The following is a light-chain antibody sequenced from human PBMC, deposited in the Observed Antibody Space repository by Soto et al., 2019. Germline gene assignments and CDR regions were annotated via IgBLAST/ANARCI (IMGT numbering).Light chain of an antibody. Sequence: DIQMTQSPSTLSASVGDRVTLTCRASQTISTWLAWYQQKPGKAPKLLIYGASSLQTGVPSRFSGSGSGTEFTLTIISLQPDDFAPYYCQQYNSYSYSFGQGTKLEIK. J-gene: IGKJ2*01. CDR1: QTISTW. CDR3: QQYNSYSYS. V-gene: IGKV1-5*01. CDR2: GAS.